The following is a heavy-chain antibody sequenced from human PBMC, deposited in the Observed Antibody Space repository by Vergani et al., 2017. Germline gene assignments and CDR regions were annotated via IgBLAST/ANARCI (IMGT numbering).Heavy chain of an antibody. CDR3: ARQEKYYYDSGGYRKTYFDY. V-gene: IGHV5-51*01. CDR1: GYSFTSYW. CDR2: IYPGDSDT. J-gene: IGHJ4*02. D-gene: IGHD3-22*01. Sequence: EVQLVQSGAEVKKPGESLKISCKGSGYSFTSYWIGWVRQMPGKGLEWMGIIYPGDSDTRYSPSFQGQVTIPADKSISTAYLQWSSLKASDTAMYYCARQEKYYYDSGGYRKTYFDYWGQGTLVTVSS.